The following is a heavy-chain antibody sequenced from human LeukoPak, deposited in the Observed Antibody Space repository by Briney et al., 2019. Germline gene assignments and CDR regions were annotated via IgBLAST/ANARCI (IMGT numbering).Heavy chain of an antibody. CDR2: IYYSGST. CDR3: ARAPGTTFDY. D-gene: IGHD4-17*01. J-gene: IGHJ4*01. V-gene: IGHV4-30-4*07. CDR1: GGSISSGGYS. Sequence: PSQTLSLTCAVSGGSISSGGYSWSWIRQPPGKGLEWIGYIYYSGSTYYNPSLKSRVTISVDTSKNQFSLKLTSVTAADTAVYYCARAPGTTFDYWGHGNMVTVSS.